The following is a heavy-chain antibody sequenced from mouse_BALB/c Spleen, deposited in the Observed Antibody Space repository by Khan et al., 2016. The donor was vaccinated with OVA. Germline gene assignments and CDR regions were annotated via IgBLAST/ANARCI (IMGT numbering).Heavy chain of an antibody. V-gene: IGHV3-2*02. D-gene: IGHD2-3*01. Sequence: EVQLQESGPGLVKPSQSLSLTCTVTGYSITSDYAWNWIRQFPGNKLEWMGYISYSGSTNYNPALKSRISITRDTSKNQFFLQLNSVTTEETATYYCARDGSRNNYAMDYLGQGTSVTVSS. CDR2: ISYSGST. CDR1: GYSITSDYA. J-gene: IGHJ4*01. CDR3: ARDGSRNNYAMDY.